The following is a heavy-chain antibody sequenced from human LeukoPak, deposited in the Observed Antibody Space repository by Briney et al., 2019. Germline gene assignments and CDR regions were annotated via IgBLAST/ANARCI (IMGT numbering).Heavy chain of an antibody. J-gene: IGHJ4*02. D-gene: IGHD3-10*01. CDR2: IYHSGST. CDR3: ASRTYYGSGPDY. CDR1: GGSISSSNW. Sequence: PSGTLSLTCAVSGGSISSSNWWSWVRQPPGKGLEWIGEIYHSGSTNYNPSLKSRVTISVDTSKNQFSLRLTSVTAADTAMYYCASRTYYGSGPDYWGQGTLVTVSS. V-gene: IGHV4-4*02.